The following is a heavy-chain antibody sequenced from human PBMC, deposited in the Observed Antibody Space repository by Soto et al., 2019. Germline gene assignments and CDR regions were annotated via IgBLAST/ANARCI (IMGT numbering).Heavy chain of an antibody. D-gene: IGHD2-2*01. CDR3: ARHKSSYIPAPFDH. CDR1: GGTFSSYA. CDR2: IIPIFGTA. V-gene: IGHV1-69*13. J-gene: IGHJ4*02. Sequence: SVKVSCKASGGTFSSYAISWVRQAPGQGLEWMGGIIPIFGTANYAQKSQGRVTITADESTSTAYMELSSLRSEDTAVYYCARHKSSYIPAPFDHWGQGTLVTVSS.